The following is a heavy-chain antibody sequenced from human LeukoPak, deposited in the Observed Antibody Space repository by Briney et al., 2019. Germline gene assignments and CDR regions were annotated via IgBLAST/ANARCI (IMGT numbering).Heavy chain of an antibody. V-gene: IGHV4-31*03. D-gene: IGHD2-8*01. J-gene: IGHJ4*02. Sequence: SETLSLTCTVSGGSISSGGYYWSWIRQHPGKGLEWIGYIYYSGSTYYNPSLKSRVTISVDTSKNQFSLKLTSVTAADTAVYYCAGSNGNRHGHYYWDQGALVTVSS. CDR2: IYYSGST. CDR3: AGSNGNRHGHYY. CDR1: GGSISSGGYY.